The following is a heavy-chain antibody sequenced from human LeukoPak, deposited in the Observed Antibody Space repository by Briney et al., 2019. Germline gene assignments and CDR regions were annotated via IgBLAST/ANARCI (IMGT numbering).Heavy chain of an antibody. Sequence: GGSLTLSRAPSGFTFSSYAMSWVRQAPGKGLEWVSTISGSGGRIHYADSVKGRFTISRENSKNTLYLQMNSLRAEDTAVYYCASLQWDLPTSWGYFDYWGQGTLVTVSS. CDR3: ASLQWDLPTSWGYFDY. J-gene: IGHJ4*02. CDR2: ISGSGGRI. CDR1: GFTFSSYA. D-gene: IGHD1-26*01. V-gene: IGHV3-23*01.